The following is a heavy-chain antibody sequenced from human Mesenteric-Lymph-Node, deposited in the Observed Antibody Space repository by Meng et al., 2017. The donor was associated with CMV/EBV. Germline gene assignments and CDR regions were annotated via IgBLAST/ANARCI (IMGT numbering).Heavy chain of an antibody. D-gene: IGHD6-13*01. Sequence: SFSGYYWSWIRQPPGKGLEWIGEINHSGSTNYNPSLKSRVTISVNTSKNQFSLKLSSVTAADTAVYYCARGRTRVRSGYSSSWSPADYWGQGTLVTVSS. CDR3: ARGRTRVRSGYSSSWSPADY. J-gene: IGHJ4*02. V-gene: IGHV4-34*01. CDR1: SFSGYY. CDR2: INHSGST.